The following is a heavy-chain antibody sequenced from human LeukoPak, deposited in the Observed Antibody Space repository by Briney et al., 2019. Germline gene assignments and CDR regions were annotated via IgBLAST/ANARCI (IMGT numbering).Heavy chain of an antibody. Sequence: PSETLSLTCTASGGSINSAGYYWSWIRQHPGKGLEWIGYMYYSGSTYYNPSLKSRVTISVDTSKNQFSLKLSSVTAADTAVYYCARDAEYYYGSGSYSSGIDVWGQGTTVTVSS. CDR1: GGSINSAGYY. J-gene: IGHJ6*02. D-gene: IGHD3-10*01. CDR3: ARDAEYYYGSGSYSSGIDV. CDR2: MYYSGST. V-gene: IGHV4-31*03.